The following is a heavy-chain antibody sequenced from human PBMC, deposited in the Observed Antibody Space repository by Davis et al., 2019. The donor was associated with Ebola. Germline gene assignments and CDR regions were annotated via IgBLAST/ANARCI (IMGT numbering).Heavy chain of an antibody. J-gene: IGHJ4*02. CDR1: GFTFSSHA. V-gene: IGHV3-23*01. CDR3: AKDSYGDYGRNFDY. Sequence: GESLKISCAASGFTFSSHAMTWVRQAPGKGLEWVSGIGASGSSTSYADSVKGRFAISRDNSKNTVYLQMNSLRVEDTALYYCAKDSYGDYGRNFDYWGQGTLVTVSS. D-gene: IGHD4-17*01. CDR2: IGASGSST.